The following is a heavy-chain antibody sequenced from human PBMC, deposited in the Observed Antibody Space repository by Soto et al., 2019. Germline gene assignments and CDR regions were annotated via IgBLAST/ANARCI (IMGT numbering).Heavy chain of an antibody. D-gene: IGHD1-26*01. J-gene: IGHJ4*02. CDR3: AKGAIGRLDY. CDR1: RFTFSNYA. Sequence: DVQLLDSGGGLVQPGRSLRLSCAASRFTFSNYAMSWVRQAPGKGLEWVSTIRASGVTTFYADSARGRFTISRDNSKNTLSLQMNSLTADDTAIYYCAKGAIGRLDYWGQGTLVTVSS. V-gene: IGHV3-23*01. CDR2: IRASGVTT.